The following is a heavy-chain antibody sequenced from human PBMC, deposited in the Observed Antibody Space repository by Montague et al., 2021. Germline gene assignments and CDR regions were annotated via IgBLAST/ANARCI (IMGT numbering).Heavy chain of an antibody. Sequence: SETRSLTCTVSSGSIFHAHWSWVRQPPGKGLEWLGSMFYGGATSNNPSLKSRVTMSIDTSTNQFSLKPSFVTAADTAVYYCAKQDYFVSGTSYKGFDPWGQGILVTVSS. CDR2: MFYGGAT. CDR1: SGSIFHAH. J-gene: IGHJ5*02. D-gene: IGHD3-10*01. V-gene: IGHV4-59*08. CDR3: AKQDYFVSGTSYKGFDP.